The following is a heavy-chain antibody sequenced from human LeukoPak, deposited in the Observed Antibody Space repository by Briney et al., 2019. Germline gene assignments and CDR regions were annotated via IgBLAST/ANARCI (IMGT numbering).Heavy chain of an antibody. D-gene: IGHD3-22*01. CDR3: ATYNVDNYDTSDGMDV. CDR2: IIPLIGVT. Sequence: SVKVSCKASGGTFTSYAFSWVRRAPGQGLEWMGRIIPLIGVTDSAQKFRDRVTITADKSTSTAYIELSSLRSEDTAVYYCATYNVDNYDTSDGMDVWGQGTSVTVSS. CDR1: GGTFTSYA. V-gene: IGHV1-69*04. J-gene: IGHJ6*02.